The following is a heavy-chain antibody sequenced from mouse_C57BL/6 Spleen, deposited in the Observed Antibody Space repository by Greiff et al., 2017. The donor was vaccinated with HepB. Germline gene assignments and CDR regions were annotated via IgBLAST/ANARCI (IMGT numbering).Heavy chain of an antibody. CDR1: GFTFSSYT. V-gene: IGHV5-9*01. CDR2: ISGGGGNT. J-gene: IGHJ1*03. CDR3: ARHDRYGSSPSDWYFDV. Sequence: EVKLVESGGGLVKPGGSLKLSCAASGFTFSSYTMSWVRQTPEKRLEWVATISGGGGNTYYPDSVKGRSTITRDNAKTTRYLQMSSLRSEDTALYDGARHDRYGSSPSDWYFDVWGTATTVTVSS. D-gene: IGHD1-1*01.